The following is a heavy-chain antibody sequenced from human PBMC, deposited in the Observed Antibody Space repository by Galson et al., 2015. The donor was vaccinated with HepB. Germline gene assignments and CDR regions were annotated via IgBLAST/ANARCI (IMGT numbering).Heavy chain of an antibody. V-gene: IGHV4-31*03. D-gene: IGHD3-3*01. J-gene: IGHJ6*03. CDR2: IYYSGIT. CDR1: GGSINNGGYF. Sequence: TLSLTCTVSGGSINNGGYFWSWIRQQPGKGLEWIGYIYYSGITDYNPSLKSRLTLSIDTSKNHFSLNLTSVTAADTAVYFCAGGHYDFWSGFNHMDVWGKGTTVTVSS. CDR3: AGGHYDFWSGFNHMDV.